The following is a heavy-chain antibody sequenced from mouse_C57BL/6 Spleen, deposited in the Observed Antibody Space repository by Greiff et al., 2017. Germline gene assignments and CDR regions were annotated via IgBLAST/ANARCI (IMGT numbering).Heavy chain of an antibody. CDR1: GYAFSSSW. CDR2: IYPGDGDT. V-gene: IGHV1-82*01. CDR3: ARERDVYFDV. Sequence: QVQLQQSGPELVKPGASVKISCKASGYAFSSSWMNWVKQRPGKGLEWIGRIYPGDGDTNYNGKFKGKATLTADKSSSTAYMQLSSLTSEDSAVYFGARERDVYFDVWGTGTTVTVSS. D-gene: IGHD3-3*01. J-gene: IGHJ1*03.